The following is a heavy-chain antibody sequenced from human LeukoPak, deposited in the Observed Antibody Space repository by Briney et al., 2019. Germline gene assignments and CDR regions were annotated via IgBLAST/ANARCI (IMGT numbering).Heavy chain of an antibody. CDR3: TRASITIFAVAERRYDAFDI. CDR2: INWNGGST. CDR1: GFTFDDYG. V-gene: IGHV3-20*04. J-gene: IGHJ3*02. Sequence: PGGSLRLSCAASGFTFDDYGMSWVRHAPGKGLEWVSGINWNGGSTGYADSVKGRLTISRDNAKNSLYLQMNSLRAEDTALYYCTRASITIFAVAERRYDAFDIWGQGTMVTVSS. D-gene: IGHD3-3*01.